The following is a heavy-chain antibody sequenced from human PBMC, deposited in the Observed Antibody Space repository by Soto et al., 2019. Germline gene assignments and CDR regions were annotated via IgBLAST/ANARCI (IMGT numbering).Heavy chain of an antibody. V-gene: IGHV3-21*01. CDR3: ARDLSSRSYHYFDY. J-gene: IGHJ4*02. CDR2: ISSSSSYI. D-gene: IGHD1-26*01. CDR1: GFTFSSYS. Sequence: GGSLSLSCAASGFTFSSYSMNWVRQAPGKGLEWVSSISSSSSYIYYADSVKGRFTISRDNVKNSLYLQMNSLRAEDTAVYYCARDLSSRSYHYFDYWGQGTMVTVYS.